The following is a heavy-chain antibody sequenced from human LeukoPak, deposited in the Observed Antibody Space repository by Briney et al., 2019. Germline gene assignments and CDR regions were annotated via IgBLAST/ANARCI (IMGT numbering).Heavy chain of an antibody. CDR2: ISYRGTT. CDR1: GGSITRYH. J-gene: IGHJ6*03. D-gene: IGHD3-10*01. V-gene: IGHV4-59*12. CDR3: ARGATRRSFGEDYYYYMDV. Sequence: SETLSLTCTVSGGSITRYHWTWIRQSPEKGLEWIGYISYRGTTDYNPSLKSRVTISGDTAKGQFSLRLDFVTAADTAVYFCARGATRRSFGEDYYYYMDVWGKGTTVTVSS.